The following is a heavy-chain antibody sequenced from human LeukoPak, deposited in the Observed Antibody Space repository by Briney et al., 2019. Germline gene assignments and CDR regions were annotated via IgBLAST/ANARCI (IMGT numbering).Heavy chain of an antibody. D-gene: IGHD1-26*01. J-gene: IGHJ4*02. CDR3: ARDSGWELVQFYFDY. CDR2: ISPSNGNT. CDR1: GYTFRSYS. V-gene: IGHV1-18*01. Sequence: ASVKVSCKASGYTFRSYSISWVRQAPGQGLEWMGWISPSNGNTNYAQKLQDRVTMTTDTSTRTVYMELRSLRSDDTAVYYCARDSGWELVQFYFDYWGQGTLVTVSS.